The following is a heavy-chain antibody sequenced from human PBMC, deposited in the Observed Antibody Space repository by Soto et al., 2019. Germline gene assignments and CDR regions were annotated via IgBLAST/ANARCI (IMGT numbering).Heavy chain of an antibody. CDR1: GFSLSTSGMC. V-gene: IGHV2-70*01. D-gene: IGHD2-15*01. Sequence: SGPTLVNPTRPLTLTCTFSGFSLSTSGMCVSWIRQPPGKALEWLALIDWDDDKYYSTSLKTRLTISKDTSKNQVVLTMTNMDPVDTATYYCARIPSYCSGGSCYPPGDYYYYGMDVWGQGTTVTVSS. J-gene: IGHJ6*02. CDR3: ARIPSYCSGGSCYPPGDYYYYGMDV. CDR2: IDWDDDK.